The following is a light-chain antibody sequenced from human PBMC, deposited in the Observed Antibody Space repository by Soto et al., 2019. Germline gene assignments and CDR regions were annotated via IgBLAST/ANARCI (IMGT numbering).Light chain of an antibody. J-gene: IGKJ2*01. Sequence: DIQMTQSTSTLSASVGDRVTITCLASQRIISWLAWYQQKPGKAPKLLICKATSLESGVPSRFSGSGSGTELTLTISSLQPDDFATYYCQKYDSYSPLMYTFCQGTKREIK. V-gene: IGKV1-5*03. CDR1: QRIISW. CDR2: KAT. CDR3: QKYDSYSPLMYT.